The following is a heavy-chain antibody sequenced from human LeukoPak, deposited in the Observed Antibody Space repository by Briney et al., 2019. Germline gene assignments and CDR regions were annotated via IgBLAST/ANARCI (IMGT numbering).Heavy chain of an antibody. CDR3: ASLFPRRDGYSEYFQH. Sequence: PSETLSLTCTVSGGSISSYYWSWIRQPPGKGLEWIGYIYYSGSTNYNPSLKSRVTISVDTSKNQFSLKLSSVTAADTAVYYCASLFPRRDGYSEYFQHWGQGTLVTVSS. CDR2: IYYSGST. CDR1: GGSISSYY. J-gene: IGHJ1*01. V-gene: IGHV4-59*01. D-gene: IGHD5-24*01.